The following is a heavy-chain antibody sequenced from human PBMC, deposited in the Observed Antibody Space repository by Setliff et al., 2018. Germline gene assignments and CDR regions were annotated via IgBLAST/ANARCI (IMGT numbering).Heavy chain of an antibody. Sequence: SVKVSCKASGYTFTNYGISWVRQAPGQGLEWMGGTIPSFGSTNYAQKFQDRVTIITDESTSTAYMELSSLRTEDTAVYCCAREGVDTRSSTDYRYYMDVWGKGTTVTVSS. V-gene: IGHV1-69*05. CDR2: TIPSFGST. J-gene: IGHJ6*03. D-gene: IGHD5-18*01. CDR1: GYTFTNYG. CDR3: AREGVDTRSSTDYRYYMDV.